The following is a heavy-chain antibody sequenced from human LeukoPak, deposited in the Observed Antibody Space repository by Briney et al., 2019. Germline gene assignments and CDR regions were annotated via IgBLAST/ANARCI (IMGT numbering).Heavy chain of an antibody. V-gene: IGHV3-48*03. CDR1: GFDFRSYG. D-gene: IGHD6-13*01. CDR2: IGSSGTTA. J-gene: IGHJ4*02. Sequence: GGSLRLSCAASGFDFRSYGMNWVRQAPGKGLEWVSYIGSSGTTAYYADSVKGRFTISRDNAKNSLYLQMNSLRAEDTAVYYCARDFSKYYFDYWGQGTLVTVSS. CDR3: ARDFSKYYFDY.